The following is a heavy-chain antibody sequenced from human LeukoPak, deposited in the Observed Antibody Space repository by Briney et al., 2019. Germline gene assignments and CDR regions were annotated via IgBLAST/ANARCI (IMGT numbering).Heavy chain of an antibody. CDR3: ARARHPWISGTYWYYFDY. CDR1: GFTFSSYW. J-gene: IGHJ4*02. D-gene: IGHD3-10*01. V-gene: IGHV3-7*03. CDR2: IKQDGSEK. Sequence: GGSLRLSCAASGFTFSSYWMSWVRQAPGKGLEWVANIKQDGSEKYYVDSVKGRFTISRDNSKNTLYLQMNALRTEDTALYYCARARHPWISGTYWYYFDYWGQGTLVTVSS.